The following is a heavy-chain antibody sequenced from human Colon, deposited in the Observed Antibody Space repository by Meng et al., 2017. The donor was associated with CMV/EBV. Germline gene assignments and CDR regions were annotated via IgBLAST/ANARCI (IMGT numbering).Heavy chain of an antibody. Sequence: QVQLQQVGAGLFKPSETLSLTCAVYGESFSGYYWTWIRQPPGRGLEWIGESYYTGSTNYSPSLKSRVTISLDTSKNQFSLKLNSVTAADTAVYYCARATKSSCWEVLDYWGHGTLVTVSS. CDR3: ARATKSSCWEVLDY. D-gene: IGHD2-2*01. V-gene: IGHV4-34*01. CDR1: GESFSGYY. CDR2: SYYTGST. J-gene: IGHJ4*01.